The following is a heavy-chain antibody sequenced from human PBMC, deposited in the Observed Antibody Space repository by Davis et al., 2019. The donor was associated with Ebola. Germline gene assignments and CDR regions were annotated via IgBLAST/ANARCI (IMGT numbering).Heavy chain of an antibody. J-gene: IGHJ6*02. D-gene: IGHD3-3*01. Sequence: PSETLSLTCAVYGGSFSGYYWSWIRQPPGKGLEWIGEINHSGSTNYNPSLKGRVTISVDTSKDQFSLKLSSVTAADTAVYYCARVGVGLRGFGVDRLYYYYYGMDVWGQGTTVTVSS. CDR1: GGSFSGYY. V-gene: IGHV4-34*01. CDR3: ARVGVGLRGFGVDRLYYYYYGMDV. CDR2: INHSGST.